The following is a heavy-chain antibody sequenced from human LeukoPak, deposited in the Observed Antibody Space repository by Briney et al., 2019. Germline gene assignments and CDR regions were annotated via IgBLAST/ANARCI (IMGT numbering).Heavy chain of an antibody. J-gene: IGHJ4*02. CDR2: VHNDGTTT. D-gene: IGHD2-21*01. V-gene: IGHV3-74*01. CDR3: AKDRIGYCGGDCYPYYFDY. CDR1: GFTFTSYW. Sequence: GGSLRLSCAASGFTFTSYWIHWVRQAPGKGLVWVSRVHNDGTTTGYADSVKGRFAISRDNAKNTVYLQMNSLRAEDTAVYYCAKDRIGYCGGDCYPYYFDYWGQGTLVTVSS.